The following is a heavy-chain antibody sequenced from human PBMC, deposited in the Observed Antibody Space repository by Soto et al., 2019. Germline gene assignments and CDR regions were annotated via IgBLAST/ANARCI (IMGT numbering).Heavy chain of an antibody. CDR3: ATDQKDRYEHSSPDYYYFGVDV. Sequence: ASVKVSCKASGYTFTNYYMHWVRQAPGQGLEWMGVINPSGGSTRYAQKFQGRVTMTRDTSTSTVSMELSSLRSEDTAVYYCATDQKDRYEHSSPDYYYFGVDVWGHGTTVTVSS. J-gene: IGHJ6*02. CDR1: GYTFTNYY. CDR2: INPSGGST. D-gene: IGHD6-6*01. V-gene: IGHV1-46*01.